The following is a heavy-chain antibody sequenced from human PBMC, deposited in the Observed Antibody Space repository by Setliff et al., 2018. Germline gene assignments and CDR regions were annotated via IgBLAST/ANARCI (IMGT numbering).Heavy chain of an antibody. Sequence: SVKVSCKASGGTFRSYVISWVRQAPGQGLEWMGGTIPSFGSTNYAQKFQDRVTIITDESTSTAYMELSSLRTEDTAVYYCAREGVDTRSSTDYRYYMDVWGKGTTVTVSS. V-gene: IGHV1-69*05. D-gene: IGHD5-18*01. CDR3: AREGVDTRSSTDYRYYMDV. CDR2: TIPSFGST. J-gene: IGHJ6*03. CDR1: GGTFRSYV.